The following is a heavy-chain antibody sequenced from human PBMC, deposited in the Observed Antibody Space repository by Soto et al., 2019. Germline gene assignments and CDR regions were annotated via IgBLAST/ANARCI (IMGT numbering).Heavy chain of an antibody. CDR3: MTDRQYRPAY. CDR2: IKSESDGGTT. J-gene: IGHJ4*02. Sequence: TGGSLRLSCACSGFTFNDAWMNWVRQAPGKGLEWVGRIKSESDGGTTAYAAPVKGRFTISRDDSKNTVYLQMNSLRTEDTALYYCMTDRQYRPAYWGQGTQVTVSS. CDR1: GFTFNDAW. V-gene: IGHV3-15*07. D-gene: IGHD3-16*02.